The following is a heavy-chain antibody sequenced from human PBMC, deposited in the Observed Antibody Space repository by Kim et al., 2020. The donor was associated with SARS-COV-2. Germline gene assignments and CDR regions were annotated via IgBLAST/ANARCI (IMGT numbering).Heavy chain of an antibody. CDR1: GFTFSDYY. J-gene: IGHJ6*02. D-gene: IGHD6-19*01. CDR2: ISSSSSYT. V-gene: IGHV3-11*06. CDR3: ARDLIAVAGTVGVYYYYGMDV. Sequence: GGSLRLSCAASGFTFSDYYMSWIRQAPGKGLEWVSYISSSSSYTNYAESVKGRFTISRDNAKNSLYMQMNSRRAEDTAVYYCARDLIAVAGTVGVYYYYGMDVWGQGTTVTVS.